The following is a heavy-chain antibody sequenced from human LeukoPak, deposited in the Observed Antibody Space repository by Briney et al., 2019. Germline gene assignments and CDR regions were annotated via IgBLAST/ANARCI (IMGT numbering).Heavy chain of an antibody. V-gene: IGHV4-61*02. Sequence: SETLSLTCTVSGGSISSGSYYWSWIRQPAGKGLEWIGRIYTSGSTNYNPSLKSRVTISVDTSKNQFSLKLSSVTAADTAVYYCARVVRDGGKSRYYYYYMDVWGKGTTVTVSS. D-gene: IGHD4-23*01. CDR3: ARVVRDGGKSRYYYYYMDV. CDR1: GGSISSGSYY. J-gene: IGHJ6*03. CDR2: IYTSGST.